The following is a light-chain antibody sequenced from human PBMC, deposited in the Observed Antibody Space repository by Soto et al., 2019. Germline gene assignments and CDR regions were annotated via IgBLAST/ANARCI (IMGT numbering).Light chain of an antibody. CDR2: DAS. J-gene: IGKJ5*01. V-gene: IGKV1-5*01. CDR3: QQYQTYST. Sequence: QVPQSPSPLSASVGDRVPITFRASQSIRSLLAWYQQKPGKAPKVLIYDASSLGSGVPSRFSGSGSGTEFTLTISSLQPDDFATYFCQQYQTYSTFGQGTRLEIK. CDR1: QSIRSL.